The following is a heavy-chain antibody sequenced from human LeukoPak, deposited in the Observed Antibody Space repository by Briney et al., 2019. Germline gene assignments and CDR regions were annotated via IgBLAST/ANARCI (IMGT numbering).Heavy chain of an antibody. V-gene: IGHV3-23*01. CDR1: GFTFSSYG. J-gene: IGHJ4*02. D-gene: IGHD3-10*01. CDR3: ARGLWFGELGFDY. Sequence: GGSLRLSCAASGFTFSSYGMSWVRQAPGKGLEWVSAISDSGGKTYYADSVKGRFTISRDNAKNSLYLQMNSLRAEDTAVYYCARGLWFGELGFDYWGQGTLVTVSS. CDR2: ISDSGGKT.